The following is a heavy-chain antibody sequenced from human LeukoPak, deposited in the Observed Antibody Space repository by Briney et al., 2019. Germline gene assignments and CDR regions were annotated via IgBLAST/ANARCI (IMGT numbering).Heavy chain of an antibody. CDR3: ARVRYGGFSGSDY. J-gene: IGHJ4*02. D-gene: IGHD4-23*01. Sequence: GGSLRLSCAASGFTFSNFWMHWVRQAPGKGLEWVSRIISDGSSTRYADSVKGRFTISRDNAKNTLYLQMNSLRAEDTAVYYCARVRYGGFSGSDYWGQGTLVTVSS. CDR1: GFTFSNFW. CDR2: IISDGSST. V-gene: IGHV3-74*01.